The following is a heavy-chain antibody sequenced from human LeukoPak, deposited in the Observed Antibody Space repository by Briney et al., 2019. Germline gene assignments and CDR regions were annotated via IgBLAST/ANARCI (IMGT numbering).Heavy chain of an antibody. Sequence: GGSLRLSCAASGFTFDDYAMHWVRQAPGKGLEWVSGISWNSGSIGYADSVKGRFTISRDNAKNSLYLQMNSLRAEDTAVYYCARCRGGDCYSGLCYWGQGTLVTVSS. J-gene: IGHJ4*02. CDR2: ISWNSGSI. CDR1: GFTFDDYA. CDR3: ARCRGGDCYSGLCY. D-gene: IGHD2-21*02. V-gene: IGHV3-9*01.